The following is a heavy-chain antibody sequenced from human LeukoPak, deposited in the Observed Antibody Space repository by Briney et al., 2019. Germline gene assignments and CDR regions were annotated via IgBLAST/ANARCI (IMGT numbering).Heavy chain of an antibody. J-gene: IGHJ6*03. CDR1: GGSISSYY. V-gene: IGHV4-4*09. CDR3: ARSPRYYDFWSGYYYYYYYYMDV. D-gene: IGHD3-3*01. CDR2: IYTSGST. Sequence: SETLSLACTVSGGSISSYYWSWIRQPPGKGLEWIGYIYTSGSTNYNPSLKSRVTISVDTSKNQFSPKLSSVTAADTAVYYCARSPRYYDFWSGYYYYYYYYMDVWGKGTTVTVSS.